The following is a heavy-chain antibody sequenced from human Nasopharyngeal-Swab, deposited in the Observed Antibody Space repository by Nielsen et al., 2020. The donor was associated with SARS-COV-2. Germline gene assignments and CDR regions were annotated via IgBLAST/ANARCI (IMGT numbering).Heavy chain of an antibody. Sequence: WIRQPPGKGLEWVANIKQDGSERYYVDSARGRFTISRDNAKNSLYLQMNSLRAADTAVYYCARDRATYNWNYGGGWFDPWGQGTLVTVSS. V-gene: IGHV3-7*03. D-gene: IGHD1-7*01. J-gene: IGHJ5*02. CDR2: IKQDGSER. CDR3: ARDRATYNWNYGGGWFDP.